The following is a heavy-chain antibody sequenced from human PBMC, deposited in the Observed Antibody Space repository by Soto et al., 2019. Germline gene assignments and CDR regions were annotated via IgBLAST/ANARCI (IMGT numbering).Heavy chain of an antibody. CDR1: GGSFRTYA. Sequence: QVQLGQSGAEVKKPGSSVKVSCKSSGGSFRTYAISWVRQAPGQGPEWMGAIMSVFGSATYAQRFQGRVTITADESTSTSYMELRGLTSGDAAVYYCAASRGFYEDMSVWGQGTTVTVSS. CDR2: IMSVFGSA. CDR3: AASRGFYEDMSV. V-gene: IGHV1-69*01. J-gene: IGHJ6*02. D-gene: IGHD3-16*01.